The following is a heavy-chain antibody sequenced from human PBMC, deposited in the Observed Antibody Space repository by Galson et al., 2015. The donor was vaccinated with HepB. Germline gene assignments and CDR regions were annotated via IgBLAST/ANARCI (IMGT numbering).Heavy chain of an antibody. D-gene: IGHD2-8*01. Sequence: SLRLSCAASGFSIDSLFMTWVRQAPGKGLEFVSITEIGGIKHYADSVKGRFAISGDSSKNTVYLQMNSLTVEDTAHYYCAAGNGVIDTWGQGTLVAVSS. CDR1: GFSIDSLF. CDR3: AAGNGVIDT. CDR2: TEIGGIK. V-gene: IGHV3-53*01. J-gene: IGHJ5*02.